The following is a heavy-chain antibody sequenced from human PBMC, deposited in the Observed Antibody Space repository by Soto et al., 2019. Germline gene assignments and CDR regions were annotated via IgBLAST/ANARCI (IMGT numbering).Heavy chain of an antibody. CDR1: GFTFSSYA. Sequence: GGSLRLSCAASGFTFSSYAMSWVRQAPGKGLEWVSAISGSGGSTYYADPVKGRFTISRDNSKNTLYLQMNSLRAEDTAVYYCAKDRVGFTYAFDIWGQGTMVTVSS. V-gene: IGHV3-23*01. D-gene: IGHD1-26*01. J-gene: IGHJ3*02. CDR2: ISGSGGST. CDR3: AKDRVGFTYAFDI.